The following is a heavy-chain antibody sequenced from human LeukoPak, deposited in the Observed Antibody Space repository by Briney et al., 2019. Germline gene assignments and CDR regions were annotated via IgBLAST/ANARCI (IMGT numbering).Heavy chain of an antibody. Sequence: TGGSLRLSCAASGFTFSDYYMSWIRQAPGKGLEWVSYISSSGSTIYYADSVKGRFTIPRDNAKNSLYLQMNSLRAEDTAVYYCARRGSSGYFFDSWGQGTLVTVSS. D-gene: IGHD3-22*01. CDR1: GFTFSDYY. J-gene: IGHJ4*02. CDR3: ARRGSSGYFFDS. V-gene: IGHV3-11*04. CDR2: ISSSGSTI.